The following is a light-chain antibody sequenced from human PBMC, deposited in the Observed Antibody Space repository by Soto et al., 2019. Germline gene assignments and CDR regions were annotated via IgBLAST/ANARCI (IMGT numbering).Light chain of an antibody. J-gene: IGKJ1*01. CDR1: QSIDTD. CDR2: DAS. CDR3: QQRNMWPRT. V-gene: IGKV3-11*01. Sequence: EIVLTQSPATLSVSPGERATLSCRASQSIDTDLGWYQQKRGQAPRLLIYDASHRAIGIPGRFSGSGSGTDFTLTISSLEPEDSAVYYCQQRNMWPRTFGQGTKLEI.